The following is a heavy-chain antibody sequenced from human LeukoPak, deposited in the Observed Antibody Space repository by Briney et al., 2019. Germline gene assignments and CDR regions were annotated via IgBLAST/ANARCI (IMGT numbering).Heavy chain of an antibody. CDR2: INPSGGST. J-gene: IGHJ6*03. CDR3: ARALISSGSTVGYYYYYMDV. V-gene: IGHV1-46*01. D-gene: IGHD1-26*01. Sequence: ASVKVSCKASGYTFTSYYMHWVRQAPGQGLEWMGIINPSGGSTSYAQKFQGRVTMTRDMSTSTVYMELSGLRSEDTAVYYCARALISSGSTVGYYYYYMDVWGQGTTVTVSS. CDR1: GYTFTSYY.